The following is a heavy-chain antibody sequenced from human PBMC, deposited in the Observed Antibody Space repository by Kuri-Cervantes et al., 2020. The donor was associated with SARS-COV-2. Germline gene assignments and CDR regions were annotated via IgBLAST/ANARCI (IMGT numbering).Heavy chain of an antibody. CDR3: ATHDYGDHGGY. CDR2: ISSSSSTI. J-gene: IGHJ4*02. Sequence: GESLKISCAASGFTFSSYSMNWVRQAPGKGLEWVSYISSSSSTIYYADSVKGRFTISRDNAKNSLYLQMNSLRAEDTAVYYCATHDYGDHGGYWGQGTLVTVSS. D-gene: IGHD4-17*01. V-gene: IGHV3-48*01. CDR1: GFTFSSYS.